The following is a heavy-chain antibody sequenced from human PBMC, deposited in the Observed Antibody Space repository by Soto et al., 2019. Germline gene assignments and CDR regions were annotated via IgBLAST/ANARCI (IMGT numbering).Heavy chain of an antibody. CDR1: GYPLPRHY. J-gene: IGHJ4*02. V-gene: IGHV1-2*02. D-gene: IGHD3-22*01. CDR2: INPNSGGT. Sequence: GPVKGSCKGSGYPLPRHYIHWGRQAPGQVLEWMGYINPNSGGTNYAQKFQGRVTMTRDTSISTVYMELSRLRSDDTAVYWCATDQENYYQSSGYYYAYWGQGTLVTVSS. CDR3: ATDQENYYQSSGYYYAY.